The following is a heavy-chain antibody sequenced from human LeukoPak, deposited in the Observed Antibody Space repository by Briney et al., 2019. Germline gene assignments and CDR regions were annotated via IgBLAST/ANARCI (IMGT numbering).Heavy chain of an antibody. CDR3: ARRGAVPVEYLQY. D-gene: IGHD6-19*01. V-gene: IGHV1-2*02. CDR1: GYTFTGYY. J-gene: IGHJ1*01. CDR2: INPNSGVT. Sequence: ASVTVSCKASGYTFTGYYIHWVRQAPGQGLEWMGWINPNSGVTNYAQNFQGRVTMTRDTSISTAYMELSRLTSDDTAVYYCARRGAVPVEYLQYWGQGTLVPVSS.